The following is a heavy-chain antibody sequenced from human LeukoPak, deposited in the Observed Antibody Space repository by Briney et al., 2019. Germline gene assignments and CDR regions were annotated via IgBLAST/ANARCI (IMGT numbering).Heavy chain of an antibody. CDR2: IYTSGST. CDR1: GGSISSYY. CDR3: AREGMGRHYDFWSGYMDFDY. J-gene: IGHJ4*02. D-gene: IGHD3-3*01. Sequence: SETLSLTCTVSGGSISSYYWSWIRQPAGKGLEWIGRIYTSGSTNYNPSLKSRVTMSVDTSKNQFSLKPSSVTAADTAVYYCAREGMGRHYDFWSGYMDFDYWGQGTLVTVSS. V-gene: IGHV4-4*07.